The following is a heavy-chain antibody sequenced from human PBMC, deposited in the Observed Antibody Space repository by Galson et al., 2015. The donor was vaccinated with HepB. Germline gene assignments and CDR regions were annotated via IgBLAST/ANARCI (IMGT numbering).Heavy chain of an antibody. V-gene: IGHV1-69*02. Sequence: SVKVSCKASGGTFSSYTISWVRQAPGQGLEWMGRIIPILGIANYAQKFQGRVTITADKSTSTAYMELSSLRSEDTAVYYCARVFGELVDEEYFQHWGQGTLVTVSS. CDR1: GGTFSSYT. CDR2: IIPILGIA. J-gene: IGHJ1*01. CDR3: ARVFGELVDEEYFQH. D-gene: IGHD3-10*01.